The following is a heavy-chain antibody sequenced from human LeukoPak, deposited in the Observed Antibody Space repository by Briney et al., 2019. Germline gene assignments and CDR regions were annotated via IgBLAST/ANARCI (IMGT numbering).Heavy chain of an antibody. CDR3: AKGGNIIELGISYMDV. J-gene: IGHJ6*03. CDR1: GFKFDDYA. Sequence: GGSLRLSCAASGFKFDDYAMHWVRQAPGRGLEWISLISWDGGRSYYADSVKGRFTISRDNSENSLSLQMSSLRFEDTALYYCAKGGNIIELGISYMDVWGKGTTVAVSS. V-gene: IGHV3-43D*03. D-gene: IGHD2/OR15-2a*01. CDR2: ISWDGGRS.